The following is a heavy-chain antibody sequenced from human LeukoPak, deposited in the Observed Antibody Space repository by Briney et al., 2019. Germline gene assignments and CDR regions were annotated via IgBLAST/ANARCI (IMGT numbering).Heavy chain of an antibody. CDR1: GFTFSSHW. D-gene: IGHD3-10*01. Sequence: GGSLILSCEASGFTFSSHWMSWVRQAPGKGLEWVANINQLGSAKYYVDSVKGRFTISRENAKNSLYLQVNSLRAEDTAVYFCARLSVRGDTVDYWGQGTLVTVSS. CDR2: INQLGSAK. CDR3: ARLSVRGDTVDY. V-gene: IGHV3-7*05. J-gene: IGHJ4*02.